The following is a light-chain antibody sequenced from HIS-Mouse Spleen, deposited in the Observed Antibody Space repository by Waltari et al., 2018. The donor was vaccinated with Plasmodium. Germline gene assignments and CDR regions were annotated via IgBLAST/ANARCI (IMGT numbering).Light chain of an antibody. CDR1: SLRSYY. J-gene: IGLJ2*01. CDR3: NSRDSSGTHGV. Sequence: SSELTQDPAVSVALGQTVRITCQGDSLRSYYASWYQQKPGQAPVLVIYGKNNRPSGIPDRCSGSRSGNTASLTITGAQAEDEADYYCNSRDSSGTHGVFGGGTKLTVL. V-gene: IGLV3-19*01. CDR2: GKN.